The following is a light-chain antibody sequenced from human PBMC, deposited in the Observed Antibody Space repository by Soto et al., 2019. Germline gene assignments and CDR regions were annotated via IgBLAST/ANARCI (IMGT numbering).Light chain of an antibody. CDR1: ALPKQY. V-gene: IGLV3-25*02. Sequence: SYELTQPPSVSVSPGQTARITCSGDALPKQYAYWYQQKPGQAPVLVIYKDSERPSGIPERFSGSSSGTTVTLTISGVQAEDEADYYCQSADSSGTYHVFGTGTKLTVL. J-gene: IGLJ1*01. CDR2: KDS. CDR3: QSADSSGTYHV.